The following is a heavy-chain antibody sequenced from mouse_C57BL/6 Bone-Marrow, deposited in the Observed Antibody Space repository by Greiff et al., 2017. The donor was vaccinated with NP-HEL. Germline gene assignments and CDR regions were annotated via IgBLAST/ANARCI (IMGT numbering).Heavy chain of an antibody. J-gene: IGHJ4*01. V-gene: IGHV1-55*01. Sequence: VQLQQPGAELVKPGASVKMSCKASGYTFTSYWITWVKQRPGQGLEWIGDIYPGSGSTNYNEKFKSKATLTVDTSSSTAYMQVSSLTSEDSAVYYCASKVLTCYYAMDYWGQGTSVTVSS. CDR1: GYTFTSYW. D-gene: IGHD2-14*01. CDR3: ASKVLTCYYAMDY. CDR2: IYPGSGST.